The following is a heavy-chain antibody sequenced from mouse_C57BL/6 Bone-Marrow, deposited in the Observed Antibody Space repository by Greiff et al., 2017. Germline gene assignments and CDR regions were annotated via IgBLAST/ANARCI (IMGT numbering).Heavy chain of an antibody. D-gene: IGHD1-1*01. CDR3: ARVQYCSSRRYFEV. Sequence: VQLQQSGAELARPGASVKLSCKASGYTFTSYGIRWVKQRTGQGLEWIGEIYPRSGNTYYTEKFKGKATLTADKSSSTAYMELRDLTSEDSAVYFCARVQYCSSRRYFEVWGTGTTVTVSS. CDR1: GYTFTSYG. J-gene: IGHJ1*03. V-gene: IGHV1-81*01. CDR2: IYPRSGNT.